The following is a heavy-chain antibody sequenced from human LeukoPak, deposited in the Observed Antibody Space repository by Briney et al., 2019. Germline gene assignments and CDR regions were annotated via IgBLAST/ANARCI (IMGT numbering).Heavy chain of an antibody. Sequence: PGGSLRLSCAASGFTFSSYAMSWVRQAPGKGLEWVSAISGSGGSTYYADSVKGRFTISRDNSKNTLYLQMNSLRAEGTAVYYCAKGGSSRFYFDYWGQGTLVTVSS. CDR3: AKGGSSRFYFDY. CDR1: GFTFSSYA. CDR2: ISGSGGST. J-gene: IGHJ4*02. D-gene: IGHD1-26*01. V-gene: IGHV3-23*01.